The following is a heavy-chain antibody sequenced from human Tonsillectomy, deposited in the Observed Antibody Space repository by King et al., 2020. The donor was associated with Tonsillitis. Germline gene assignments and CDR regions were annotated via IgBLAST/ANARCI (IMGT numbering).Heavy chain of an antibody. J-gene: IGHJ4*02. D-gene: IGHD6-19*01. CDR1: GGSFSGYY. V-gene: IGHV4-34*01. CDR2: INHSGST. CDR3: ARDIAVARVGY. Sequence: VQLQQWGAGLLKPSETLSLTCAVYGGSFSGYYWSWIRQPPGKGLEWIGEINHSGSTNYNPSLKSRVTISVDTSKNQFSLKLSSVTAADTAVYYCARDIAVARVGYWGQGTLVTVSS.